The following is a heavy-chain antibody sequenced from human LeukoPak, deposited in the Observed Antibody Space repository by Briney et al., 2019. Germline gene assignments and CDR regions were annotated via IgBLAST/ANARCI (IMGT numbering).Heavy chain of an antibody. CDR2: IYYSGST. V-gene: IGHV4-59*12. Sequence: SETLSLTCTVSGGSISTYSWSWIRQPPGKGLEWIGYIYYSGSTNYNPSLKSRVTISVDTSKNQFSLKLSSVTAADTAVYYCARLYCSSTSCSRRTLRGFDPWGQGTLVTVSS. J-gene: IGHJ5*02. CDR3: ARLYCSSTSCSRRTLRGFDP. CDR1: GGSISTYS. D-gene: IGHD2-2*01.